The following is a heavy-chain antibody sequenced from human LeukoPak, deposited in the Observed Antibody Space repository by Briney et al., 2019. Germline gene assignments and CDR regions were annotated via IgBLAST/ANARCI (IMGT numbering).Heavy chain of an antibody. Sequence: SETLSLTCTVSGASVSSNGNYWGWVRQAPEKGLEWIGSIYYSGSTYYNPSLKSRLTISLDTSKNQFSLKLNSVTAADSAVYYCTRGLSMAAGATWGQGALVTASS. V-gene: IGHV4-39*07. CDR3: TRGLSMAAGAT. J-gene: IGHJ4*02. D-gene: IGHD6-13*01. CDR2: IYYSGST. CDR1: GASVSSNGNY.